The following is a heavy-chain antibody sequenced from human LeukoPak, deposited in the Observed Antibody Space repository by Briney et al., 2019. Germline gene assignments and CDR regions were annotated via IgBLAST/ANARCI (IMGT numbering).Heavy chain of an antibody. CDR2: ISDSGGRI. CDR3: AKVLIWTYGSGNYYKGAFDI. V-gene: IGHV3-23*01. Sequence: GGSLRLSCAASGFTFNSYAMTWVRQAPGKGLEWVSVISDSGGRIYYADSVKGRFTISRDNSKNTLYLHMNSLRAEDTAVYYCAKVLIWTYGSGNYYKGAFDIWGQGTMVTVFS. D-gene: IGHD3-10*01. J-gene: IGHJ3*02. CDR1: GFTFNSYA.